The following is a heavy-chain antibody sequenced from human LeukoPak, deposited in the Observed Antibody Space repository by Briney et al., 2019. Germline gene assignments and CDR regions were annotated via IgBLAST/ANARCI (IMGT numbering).Heavy chain of an antibody. Sequence: SVKVSCKASGGTFSSYAISWVRQAPGQGLEWMGGIIPIFGTANYAQKFQGRVTITADESTSTAYMELSSLSSEDTAVYYCASGRTSSGWLFDYWGQGTLVTVSS. CDR1: GGTFSSYA. J-gene: IGHJ4*02. CDR3: ASGRTSSGWLFDY. D-gene: IGHD6-19*01. CDR2: IIPIFGTA. V-gene: IGHV1-69*13.